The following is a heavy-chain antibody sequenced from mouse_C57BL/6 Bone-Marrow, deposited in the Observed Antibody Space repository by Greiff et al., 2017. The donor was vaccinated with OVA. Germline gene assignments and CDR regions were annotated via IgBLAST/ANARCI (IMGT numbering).Heavy chain of an antibody. CDR2: IYPGSGST. CDR3: GRGWLLPAWFAH. CDR1: GYTFTSYW. V-gene: IGHV1-55*01. J-gene: IGHJ3*01. D-gene: IGHD2-3*01. Sequence: QVQLQQPGPELVKPGASVKMSCKASGYTFTSYWITWVKQRPGQGLEWIGDIYPGSGSTNYNEKFKSKATLTVDTSSSTAYMQLSSLTSEDSAVYCCGRGWLLPAWFAHWGQGTLVTVSA.